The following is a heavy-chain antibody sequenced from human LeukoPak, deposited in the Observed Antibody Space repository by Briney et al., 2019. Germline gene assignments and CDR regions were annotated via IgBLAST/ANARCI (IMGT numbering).Heavy chain of an antibody. CDR3: ARDLGYYYGSRSYVY. CDR1: GFTFSSYW. J-gene: IGHJ4*02. V-gene: IGHV3-7*03. CDR2: IKQDGSEK. D-gene: IGHD3-10*01. Sequence: GGSLRLSCAASGFTFSSYWMSWVRQAPGKGLEWVANIKQDGSEKYYVDSVKGRFTISRDNAKNSLYLQMNSLRAEDTAVYYCARDLGYYYGSRSYVYWGQGTLVTVSS.